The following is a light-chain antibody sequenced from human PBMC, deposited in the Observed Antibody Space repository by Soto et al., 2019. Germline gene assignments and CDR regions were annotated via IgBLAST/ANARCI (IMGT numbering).Light chain of an antibody. CDR1: QSITNY. CDR2: DAS. Sequence: IQMTQSPSSLSASVGDRVTITCRASQSITNYLNWYQQKPGKAPKVLIYDASSLESGVPSRFSGSGSGTEFILTISSLQPDDFATYYCQQYNSYSRSFGGGTKVDIK. V-gene: IGKV1-5*01. J-gene: IGKJ4*01. CDR3: QQYNSYSRS.